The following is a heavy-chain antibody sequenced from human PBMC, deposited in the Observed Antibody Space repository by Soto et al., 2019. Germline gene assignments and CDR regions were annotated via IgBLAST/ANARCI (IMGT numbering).Heavy chain of an antibody. CDR1: GGSISNSSYY. V-gene: IGHV4-39*01. CDR2: IYYSGST. D-gene: IGHD2-2*01. Sequence: QLQLQESGPGLVKPSETLSLTCTVSGGSISNSSYYWGWIRQPPGKGLEWIGSIYYSGSTYYNPSLKSRVTISVDTSKNQFSLKLSSVTAADTAVYYCARQPYCSSTSCYPFSNWFDPWGQGTLVTVSS. J-gene: IGHJ5*02. CDR3: ARQPYCSSTSCYPFSNWFDP.